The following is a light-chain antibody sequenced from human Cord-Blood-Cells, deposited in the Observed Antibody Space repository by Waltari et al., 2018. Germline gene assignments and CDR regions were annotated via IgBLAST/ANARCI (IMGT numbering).Light chain of an antibody. CDR3: SSYAGSNKV. J-gene: IGLJ2*01. V-gene: IGLV2-8*01. Sequence: QSALTQPPSASGSPGQAVTISCTGTSSDVGGYNYVSWYQQHPGKAPKLMIYEVSKRPSGVPDRFSGSKSGKTASLTVSGLQAEDEADYYCSSYAGSNKVFGGGTKLTVL. CDR2: EVS. CDR1: SSDVGGYNY.